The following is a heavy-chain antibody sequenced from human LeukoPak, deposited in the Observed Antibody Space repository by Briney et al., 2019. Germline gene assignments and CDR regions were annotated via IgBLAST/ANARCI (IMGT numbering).Heavy chain of an antibody. CDR1: GFTFSISW. Sequence: GGSLRLSCVASGFTFSISWMSWVRQAPGKGLEWVANIKQDGSEKSYVESVRGRFTISRDNAKNSLYLQLNSLRAEDTALYYCARDNPPDYWGQGTLVTVSS. V-gene: IGHV3-7*03. J-gene: IGHJ4*02. CDR2: IKQDGSEK. CDR3: ARDNPPDY.